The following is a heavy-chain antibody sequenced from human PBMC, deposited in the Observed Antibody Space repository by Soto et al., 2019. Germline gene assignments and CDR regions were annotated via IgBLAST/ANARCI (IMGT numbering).Heavy chain of an antibody. CDR1: GFTFSNAW. V-gene: IGHV3-15*07. CDR2: IKRKTDGGTT. D-gene: IGHD3-22*01. CDR3: NTDSYSTMIVVRFEY. J-gene: IGHJ4*01. Sequence: GGSLRLSCAASGFTFSNAWINWVRQAPGKGLEWVGRIKRKTDGGTTDFAAPVKGRFAISRDDSKNMVYLQMNSLKTEDTGIYYCNTDSYSTMIVVRFEYWGHGTLVTVSS.